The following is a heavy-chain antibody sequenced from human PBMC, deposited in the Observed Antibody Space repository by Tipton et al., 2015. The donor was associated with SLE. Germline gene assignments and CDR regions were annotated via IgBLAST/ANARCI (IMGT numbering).Heavy chain of an antibody. V-gene: IGHV4-61*01. CDR1: GGSIISDSYY. Sequence: TLSLTCTVSGGSIISDSYYWTWIRQHPGKGLEWIGSFHYGGSTDYNPSLKSRVTMPVDTSKNQLSLKLNSVTAADTAVYYCARAGGYDYYYSGMDVWGQGTTVTVSS. CDR3: ARAGGYDYYYSGMDV. J-gene: IGHJ6*02. CDR2: FHYGGST. D-gene: IGHD5-12*01.